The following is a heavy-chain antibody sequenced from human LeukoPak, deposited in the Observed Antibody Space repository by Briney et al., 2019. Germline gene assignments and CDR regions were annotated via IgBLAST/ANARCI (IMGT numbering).Heavy chain of an antibody. CDR1: GGSISSTTYY. J-gene: IGHJ4*02. D-gene: IGHD1-20*01. Sequence: SETLSLTCTVSGGSISSTTYYWAWIRQPPGKGLEWIGEINHSGSTNYNPSLKSRVTISVDTSKNQFSLRLSSVTAADTAVYYCASRLTGDSSVYFDYWGQGTLVTVSS. CDR2: INHSGST. V-gene: IGHV4-39*07. CDR3: ASRLTGDSSVYFDY.